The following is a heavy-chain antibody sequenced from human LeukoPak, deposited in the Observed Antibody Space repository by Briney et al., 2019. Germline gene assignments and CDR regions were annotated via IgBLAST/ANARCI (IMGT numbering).Heavy chain of an antibody. CDR3: ARVGDYGDWRGLDP. CDR2: INPNSGGT. CDR1: GYTFTSYY. V-gene: IGHV1-2*02. J-gene: IGHJ5*02. Sequence: GASVKVSCKASGYTFTSYYMHWVRQAPGQGLEWMGWINPNSGGTNYAQKFQGRATMTRDTSISTAYMELSRLRSDDTAVYYCARVGDYGDWRGLDPWGQGTLVTVSS. D-gene: IGHD4-17*01.